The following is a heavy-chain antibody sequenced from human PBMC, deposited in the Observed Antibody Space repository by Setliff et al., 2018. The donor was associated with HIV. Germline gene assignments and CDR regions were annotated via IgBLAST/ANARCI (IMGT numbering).Heavy chain of an antibody. CDR1: GGTFSSYA. J-gene: IGHJ4*02. CDR3: AATYYYDSSGLHGFDY. CDR2: IIPIFGTA. D-gene: IGHD3-22*01. V-gene: IGHV1-69*06. Sequence: SVKVSCKVSGGTFSSYAISWVRQAPGQGLEWMGRIIPIFGTANYAQKFQGRVTITADKSTSTAYMALSSLRSEDTAVYYCAATYYYDSSGLHGFDYWGQGTLVTVPQ.